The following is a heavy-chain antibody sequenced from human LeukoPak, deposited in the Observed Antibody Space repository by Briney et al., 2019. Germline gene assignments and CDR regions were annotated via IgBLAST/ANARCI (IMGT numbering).Heavy chain of an antibody. CDR3: TLTEKGDSSYYYYMDV. CDR2: IRGNANSNAT. CDR1: GFTFSGSA. V-gene: IGHV3-73*01. Sequence: PGGSMRLSCAASGFTFSGSAMHWVRQASGKGLEWVGRIRGNANSNATAYAASVKGRFPISRDDSKNTAYLEMNSLKTEDTAVYYCTLTEKGDSSYYYYMDVWGKRTTLTLSS. J-gene: IGHJ6*03.